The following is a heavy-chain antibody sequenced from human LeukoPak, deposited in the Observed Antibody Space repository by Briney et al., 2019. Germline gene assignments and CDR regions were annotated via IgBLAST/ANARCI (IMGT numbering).Heavy chain of an antibody. V-gene: IGHV3-23*01. Sequence: GGSLRLSCAASAFTFSSYAMSWVRQAPGKGLEWVSTISASASSTYYADSVRGRFTISRDNSKSTLSLQMNSLRAEDTAIYYCATYRQVLLPFESWGQGTLVTVSS. D-gene: IGHD2/OR15-2a*01. CDR3: ATYRQVLLPFES. CDR1: AFTFSSYA. J-gene: IGHJ4*02. CDR2: ISASASST.